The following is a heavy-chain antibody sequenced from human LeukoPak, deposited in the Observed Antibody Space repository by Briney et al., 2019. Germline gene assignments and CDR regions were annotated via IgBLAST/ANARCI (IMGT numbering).Heavy chain of an antibody. V-gene: IGHV4-59*01. Sequence: SETLSLTCTVSGGSISSYYWSWIRQPPGKGLEWIGYIYYGGSTNYNPSLKSRVTILVDTSKNQFSLKLSSVTAADTAVYYCARVVDTAMAFDYWGQGTLVTVSS. CDR1: GGSISSYY. CDR2: IYYGGST. J-gene: IGHJ4*02. D-gene: IGHD5-18*01. CDR3: ARVVDTAMAFDY.